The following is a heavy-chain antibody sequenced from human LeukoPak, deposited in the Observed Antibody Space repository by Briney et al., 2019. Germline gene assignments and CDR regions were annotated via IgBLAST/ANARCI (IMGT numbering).Heavy chain of an antibody. J-gene: IGHJ4*02. V-gene: IGHV1-46*01. CDR2: INPIGRST. Sequence: ASVKVSCKASGYTFTSYYMHWVRQAPGQGLEWMGIINPIGRSTSYAQKFQGRVTLTRETSPSTVYMALRSLRSEETAVYYCARHIDGDYPKGCWGQGTLVTVSS. CDR1: GYTFTSYY. CDR3: ARHIDGDYPKGC. D-gene: IGHD4-17*01.